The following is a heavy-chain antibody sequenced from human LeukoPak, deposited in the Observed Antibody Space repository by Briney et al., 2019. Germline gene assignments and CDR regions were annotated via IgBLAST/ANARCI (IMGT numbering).Heavy chain of an antibody. Sequence: ASVKVSCKASGYTFTGYNMHWVRQAPGQGLEWMGWINPNSGDTNYAQKFQGRVTMTRDTSISTAYMELGRLRSDDTAVYYCARAWTGYSYGDYWGQGTLVTVSS. CDR2: INPNSGDT. D-gene: IGHD5-18*01. J-gene: IGHJ4*02. CDR3: ARAWTGYSYGDY. V-gene: IGHV1-2*02. CDR1: GYTFTGYN.